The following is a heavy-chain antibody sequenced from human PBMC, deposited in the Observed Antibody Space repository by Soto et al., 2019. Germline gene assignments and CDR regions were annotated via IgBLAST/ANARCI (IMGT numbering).Heavy chain of an antibody. CDR3: ARSYDFWSGYPVDY. Sequence: GGSLRLSCAASGFTFSNYNMNWVRQAPGKGLEWVSSISSSGSYIYYADSVKGRFTISRDNAKNSLYLQMNSLRVEDTAVYYCARSYDFWSGYPVDYWGQGTLVTVSS. D-gene: IGHD3-3*01. CDR2: ISSSGSYI. J-gene: IGHJ4*02. CDR1: GFTFSNYN. V-gene: IGHV3-21*01.